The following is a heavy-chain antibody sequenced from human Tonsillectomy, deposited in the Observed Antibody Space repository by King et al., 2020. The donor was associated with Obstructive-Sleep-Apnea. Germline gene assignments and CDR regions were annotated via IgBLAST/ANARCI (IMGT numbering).Heavy chain of an antibody. CDR3: ASINYYGSGSSYWTFDY. CDR1: GGSISSSSYY. J-gene: IGHJ4*02. V-gene: IGHV4-39*07. CDR2: IYYSGST. Sequence: LQLQESGPGLVKPSETLSLTCTVSGGSISSSSYYWGWIRQPPGKGLEWIGSIYYSGSTYYNPSLKSRVTISVDTSKNQFSLTLSSVTAADTAVYYCASINYYGSGSSYWTFDYWGQGTLVTVSS. D-gene: IGHD3-10*01.